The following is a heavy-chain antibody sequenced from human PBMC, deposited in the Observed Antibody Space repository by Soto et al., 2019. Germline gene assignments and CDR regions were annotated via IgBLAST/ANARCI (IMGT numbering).Heavy chain of an antibody. CDR2: INHSGST. CDR1: GGSFSGYY. V-gene: IGHV4-34*01. CDR3: ARGARYCTNGVCYKYPGFDY. Sequence: SETLSLTCAVYGGSFSGYYWSWIRQPPGKGLEWIGEINHSGSTNYNPSLKSRVTISVDTSKNQFSLKLSSVTAAETAVYYCARGARYCTNGVCYKYPGFDYWGQGTLVTVSS. J-gene: IGHJ4*02. D-gene: IGHD2-8*01.